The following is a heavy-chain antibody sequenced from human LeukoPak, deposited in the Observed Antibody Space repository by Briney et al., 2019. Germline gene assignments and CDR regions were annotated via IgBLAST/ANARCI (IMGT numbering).Heavy chain of an antibody. CDR1: GFTFSSYE. D-gene: IGHD3-3*01. CDR2: ISSSGSTI. CDR3: ARGYYDFWSGSGLPNWFDP. V-gene: IGHV3-48*03. J-gene: IGHJ5*02. Sequence: HAGGSLRLSCAASGFTFSSYEMNWVRQAPGKGLEWVSYISSSGSTIYYADSVKGRFTISRDNAKNSLYLQMNSLRAEDTAVYYCARGYYDFWSGSGLPNWFDPWGQGTLVTVSS.